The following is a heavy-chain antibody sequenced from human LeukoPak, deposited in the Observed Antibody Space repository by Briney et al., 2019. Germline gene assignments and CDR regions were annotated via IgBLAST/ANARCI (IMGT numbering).Heavy chain of an antibody. CDR1: GGTFSSYA. Sequence: GSSVKVSCKASGGTFSSYAISWVRQAPGQGLEWMGWINPNSGGTNYAQKFQGRVTMTRDTSISTAYMELSRLRSDDTAVYYCARDPAREYYDFWSGGKNWFDPWGQGTLVTVSS. D-gene: IGHD3-3*01. J-gene: IGHJ5*02. V-gene: IGHV1-2*02. CDR3: ARDPAREYYDFWSGGKNWFDP. CDR2: INPNSGGT.